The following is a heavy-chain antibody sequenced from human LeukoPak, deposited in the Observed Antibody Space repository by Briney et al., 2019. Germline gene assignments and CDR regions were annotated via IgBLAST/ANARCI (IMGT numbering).Heavy chain of an antibody. J-gene: IGHJ4*02. CDR1: GFPFSSYG. Sequence: GTSLRLSCAASGFPFSSYGMHWVRQAPGKGLEWVARLVYDARSDYANSVKGRFSISRDDSKNTLFLDMSNLRVEDTALYYCARDLGAAFDFWGQGVLVTVSS. CDR3: ARDLGAAFDF. V-gene: IGHV3-33*01. CDR2: LVYDARS. D-gene: IGHD6-25*01.